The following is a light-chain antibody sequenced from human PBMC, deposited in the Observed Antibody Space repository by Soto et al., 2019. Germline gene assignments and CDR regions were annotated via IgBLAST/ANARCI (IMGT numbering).Light chain of an antibody. J-gene: IGKJ3*01. CDR1: QSISLS. CDR2: DAS. CDR3: QQYNSYWT. V-gene: IGKV1-5*01. Sequence: DIRMTQSPSTLSAFVGDRVTITCRASQSISLSLAWYQQKPGKAPDLLISDASNLERGVPSRFSGSGSGTEFTLTISSLQPDDFATYYCQQYNSYWTFGPGPKVDIK.